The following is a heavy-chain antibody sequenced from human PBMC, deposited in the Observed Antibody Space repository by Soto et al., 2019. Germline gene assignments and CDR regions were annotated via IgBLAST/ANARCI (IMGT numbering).Heavy chain of an antibody. Sequence: SETLSLTCTVSGGSISSYYWSWIRQPPGKGLEWIGYIYYSGSTNYNPSLKSRVTISVDTSKNQFSLKLSSVTAADTAVYYCASMGYCSGGSCYTPRWFDPWGQGTLVTVSS. CDR3: ASMGYCSGGSCYTPRWFDP. CDR1: GGSISSYY. V-gene: IGHV4-59*08. J-gene: IGHJ5*02. D-gene: IGHD2-15*01. CDR2: IYYSGST.